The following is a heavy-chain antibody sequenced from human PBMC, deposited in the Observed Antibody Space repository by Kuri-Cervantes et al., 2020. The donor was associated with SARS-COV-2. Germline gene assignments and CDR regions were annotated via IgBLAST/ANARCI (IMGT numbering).Heavy chain of an antibody. V-gene: IGHV4-38-2*01. CDR2: IYHSGST. D-gene: IGHD3-3*01. CDR3: ARGAYYDFWSGYYPAYYFDY. CDR1: GYSISSGYY. Sequence: SQTLSLTCAVSGYSISSGYYWGWIRQPPGKGLEWIGSIYHSGSTYYNPSLKSRVTISVDTSKNQFSLKLSSVTAADTVVYYCARGAYYDFWSGYYPAYYFDYWGQGTLVTVSS. J-gene: IGHJ4*02.